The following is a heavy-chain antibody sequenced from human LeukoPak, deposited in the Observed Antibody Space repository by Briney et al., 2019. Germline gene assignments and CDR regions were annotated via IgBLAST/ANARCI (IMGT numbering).Heavy chain of an antibody. D-gene: IGHD3-22*01. V-gene: IGHV3-21*01. CDR3: ARDLYDSGAYSSPIDY. CDR1: GFTLSSHS. J-gene: IGHJ4*02. CDR2: ISSSSSYI. Sequence: PGESLKISCAAYGFTLSSHSMNWVRQAPGKGLEWVSSISSSSSYIHSADSVKGRFTISRDNAKNSLYLQMNSLRAEDTAVYYCARDLYDSGAYSSPIDYWGQGTLVTVSS.